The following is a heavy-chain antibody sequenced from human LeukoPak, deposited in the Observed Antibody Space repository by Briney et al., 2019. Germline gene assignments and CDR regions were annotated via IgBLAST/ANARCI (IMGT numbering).Heavy chain of an antibody. Sequence: SETLSLTCTVSGYSISSGYYWGWIRQPPGKGLEWIGSIYHSGSTYYNPSLKSRVTISVDTSKNQFSLKLSSVTAADTAVYYCASFVVVTAIPHQYFDYWGQGTLVTVSS. D-gene: IGHD2-21*02. J-gene: IGHJ4*02. V-gene: IGHV4-38-2*02. CDR1: GYSISSGYY. CDR3: ASFVVVTAIPHQYFDY. CDR2: IYHSGST.